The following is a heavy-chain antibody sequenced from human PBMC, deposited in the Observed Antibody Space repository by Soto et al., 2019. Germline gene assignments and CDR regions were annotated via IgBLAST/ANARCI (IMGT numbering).Heavy chain of an antibody. J-gene: IGHJ4*02. Sequence: SETLSLTCAVYGGSFSGYYWSWIRQPPGKGLEWIGEINHSGGTNYNPSLKSRVTISVDTSKNQFSLKLSSVTAADTAVYYCASGYYDYVWGSYRPFDYWGQGTLVTVSS. CDR3: ASGYYDYVWGSYRPFDY. CDR2: INHSGGT. V-gene: IGHV4-34*01. D-gene: IGHD3-16*02. CDR1: GGSFSGYY.